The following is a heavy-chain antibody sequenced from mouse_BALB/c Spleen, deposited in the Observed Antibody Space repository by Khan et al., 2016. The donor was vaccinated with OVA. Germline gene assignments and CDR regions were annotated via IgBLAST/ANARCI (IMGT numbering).Heavy chain of an antibody. D-gene: IGHD1-1*01. Sequence: EVQLQESGPGLVKPSQSLSLTCTVTGYSITSNYAWNWIRQFPGNKLEWMGYISYSGNTSYNPSLKSRISITRDTSKNQFFLHWNSVTTEDTATYYWARGNYYGYAMDYRGQGTSVTVAS. CDR3: ARGNYYGYAMDY. CDR2: ISYSGNT. CDR1: GYSITSNYA. J-gene: IGHJ4*01. V-gene: IGHV3-2*02.